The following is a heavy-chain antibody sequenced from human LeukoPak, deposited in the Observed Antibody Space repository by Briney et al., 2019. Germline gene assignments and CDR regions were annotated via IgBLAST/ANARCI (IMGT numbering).Heavy chain of an antibody. CDR1: GFTVSSIY. CDR3: AGDTHSSSWYDH. D-gene: IGHD6-19*01. CDR2: IYSDGNT. J-gene: IGHJ5*02. V-gene: IGHV3-53*01. Sequence: GGSLRLSCAVSGFTVSSIYMSWVRQAPGKGLEWVSFIYSDGNTYYADSVKGRFALSRDSSRNTLYLQMNSLRVDDTAVYYCAGDTHSSSWYDHWGQGTLVTVSS.